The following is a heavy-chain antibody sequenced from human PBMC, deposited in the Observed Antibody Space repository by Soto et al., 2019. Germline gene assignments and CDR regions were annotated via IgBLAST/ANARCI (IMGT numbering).Heavy chain of an antibody. CDR3: LAYCISTSCYDFDY. V-gene: IGHV1-18*01. J-gene: IGHJ4*02. CDR1: GYTFTIYG. CDR2: ISAYNGNT. D-gene: IGHD2-2*01. Sequence: ASVKVSCKASGYTFTIYGISWVRQAPGQGLEWMGWISAYNGNTNYAQKLQGRVTMTTDTSTSTAYMELRSLRSDDTAVYYCLAYCISTSCYDFDYWGQGTLVTVSS.